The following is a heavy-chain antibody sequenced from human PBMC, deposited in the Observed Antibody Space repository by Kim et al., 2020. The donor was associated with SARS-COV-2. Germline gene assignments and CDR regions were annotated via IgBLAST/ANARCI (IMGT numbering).Heavy chain of an antibody. V-gene: IGHV3-49*04. Sequence: GGSLRLSCTASGFTFGDYAMSWVRQAPGKGLEWVGFIRSKAYGGTTEYAASVKGRFTISRDDSKSIAYLQMNSLKTEDTAVYYCTRVWGATTPYYYYGMDVWGQGTTVTVSS. CDR3: TRVWGATTPYYYYGMDV. CDR1: GFTFGDYA. J-gene: IGHJ6*02. CDR2: IRSKAYGGTT. D-gene: IGHD3-16*01.